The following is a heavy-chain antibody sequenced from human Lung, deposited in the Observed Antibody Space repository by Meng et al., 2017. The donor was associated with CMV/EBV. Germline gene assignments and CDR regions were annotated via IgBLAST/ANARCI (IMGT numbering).Heavy chain of an antibody. CDR3: ARDAVRYCSSTSCYDPPKRQLVEYDY. CDR1: GFTFSSYS. Sequence: GGSLRLXCAASGFTFSSYSMNWVRQAPGKGLEWVSSISSSSSYIYYADSVKGRFTICRDNAKKSLYLQMSSVKAENKAVYYCARDAVRYCSSTSCYDPPKRQLVEYDYWXQGTLVTVSS. J-gene: IGHJ4*02. V-gene: IGHV3-21*01. D-gene: IGHD2-2*01. CDR2: ISSSSSYI.